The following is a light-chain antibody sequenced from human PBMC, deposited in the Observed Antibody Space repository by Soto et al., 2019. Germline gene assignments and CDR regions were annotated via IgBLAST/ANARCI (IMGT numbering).Light chain of an antibody. CDR3: QQFGSSPGFT. CDR2: AAS. V-gene: IGKV3-20*01. Sequence: EIVLTQSPGTLSLSPGERATLSCRASQSINNRYLAWYQQKPGQAPRLLIYAASSRATGIPDRLSGSGCGTTFPLTISRLEPEDFAVYYCQQFGSSPGFTFGPGTKVDIK. J-gene: IGKJ3*01. CDR1: QSINNRY.